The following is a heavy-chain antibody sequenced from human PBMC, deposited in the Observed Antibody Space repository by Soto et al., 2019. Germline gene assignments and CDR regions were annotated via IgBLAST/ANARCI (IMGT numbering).Heavy chain of an antibody. Sequence: QVQLRESGPGLVKPSQTLSLTCTVSGGSISNDNYYWTWIRQHPGKGLEWIGYSYYSGSTYYNPSRKSRFSISVDTSKNQYSLKLSSVTAADTAVYYCVATTVTTISLDYWGQGTLVTVSS. D-gene: IGHD4-17*01. CDR3: VATTVTTISLDY. V-gene: IGHV4-31*03. CDR2: SYYSGST. J-gene: IGHJ4*02. CDR1: GGSISNDNYY.